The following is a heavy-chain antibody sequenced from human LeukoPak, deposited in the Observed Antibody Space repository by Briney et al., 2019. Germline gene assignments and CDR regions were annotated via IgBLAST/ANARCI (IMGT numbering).Heavy chain of an antibody. V-gene: IGHV5-51*01. J-gene: IGHJ4*02. CDR1: GYRFTSHW. CDR2: IFPGDSDT. CDR3: ARRAGNYESSGYYSFDY. Sequence: PGESLKISCKASGYRFTSHWIGWVRQMPGTGLEWMGIIFPGDSDTTYNPSFQGQVTISVDKSVDTAYLQWRSMKASDTAIYYRARRAGNYESSGYYSFDYWGQGTLVTVPS. D-gene: IGHD3-22*01.